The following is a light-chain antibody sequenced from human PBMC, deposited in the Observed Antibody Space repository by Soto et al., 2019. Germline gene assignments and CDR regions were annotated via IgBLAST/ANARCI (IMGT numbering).Light chain of an antibody. Sequence: EIILTQSPDTLSLSPGERVTLSCRASQSVSTTSLAWYQQKPGQAPRLLIYGASSRASGIPDRFSGSGSGTDFTLTISRLEPEDFAVYFCQQYGSSPTFGGGTKVDI. V-gene: IGKV3-20*01. CDR1: QSVSTTS. J-gene: IGKJ4*01. CDR2: GAS. CDR3: QQYGSSPT.